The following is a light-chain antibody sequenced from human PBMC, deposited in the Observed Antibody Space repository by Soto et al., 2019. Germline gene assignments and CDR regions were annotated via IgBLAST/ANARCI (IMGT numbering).Light chain of an antibody. V-gene: IGKV3-20*01. CDR2: GAS. CDR1: QSVSSSY. J-gene: IGKJ1*01. Sequence: EIVLTQSPGTLSLSPGERATLSCRASQSVSSSYLAWYKQKPGQAPRIIIFGASGRATGIPDRFSGSGSGTDFTLTIRRLEPEDFALYYCQQYGRSQTFGQGTKGDIK. CDR3: QQYGRSQT.